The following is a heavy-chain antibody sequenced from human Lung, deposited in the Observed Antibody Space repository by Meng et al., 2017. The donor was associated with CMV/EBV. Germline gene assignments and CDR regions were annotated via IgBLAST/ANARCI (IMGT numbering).Heavy chain of an antibody. V-gene: IGHV3-74*01. Sequence: AASGFSFSPSWMHWVRQAPGKGLVWVSHTDPDGKTTNYADSVKGRFTISRDNAKKTLYLQMNSLRAEDTAVYYCARESDILTGGLDYWGQGTLVTVSS. CDR2: TDPDGKTT. J-gene: IGHJ4*02. CDR3: ARESDILTGGLDY. CDR1: GFSFSPSW. D-gene: IGHD3-9*01.